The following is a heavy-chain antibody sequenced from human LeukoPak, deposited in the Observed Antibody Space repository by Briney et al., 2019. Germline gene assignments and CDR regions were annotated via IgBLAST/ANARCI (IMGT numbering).Heavy chain of an antibody. CDR1: GFTFTSYY. D-gene: IGHD3-22*01. Sequence: ASVKVSCKASGFTFTSYYMHWVRQAPGQGLEWMGWINTNTGNPTYAQGFTGRFVFSLDTSVSTAYLQISSLKAEDTAVYYCASTYYYDSSGPYYMDVWGKGTTVTVSS. CDR2: INTNTGNP. CDR3: ASTYYYDSSGPYYMDV. J-gene: IGHJ6*03. V-gene: IGHV7-4-1*02.